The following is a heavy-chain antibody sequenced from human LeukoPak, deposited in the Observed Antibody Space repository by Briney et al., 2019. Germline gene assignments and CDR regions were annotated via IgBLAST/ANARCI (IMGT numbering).Heavy chain of an antibody. CDR3: ARALKMTTVLYYYYYGMDV. J-gene: IGHJ6*02. Sequence: GGSLRLSCAASGFTFSSYSMNWVRQAPGKGLEWVSSISSSSSYIYYADSVKGRFTISRDNAKNSLYLQMNSLRAEDTAVYYCARALKMTTVLYYYYYGMDVWGQGTTVTVSS. V-gene: IGHV3-21*01. CDR1: GFTFSSYS. CDR2: ISSSSSYI. D-gene: IGHD4-17*01.